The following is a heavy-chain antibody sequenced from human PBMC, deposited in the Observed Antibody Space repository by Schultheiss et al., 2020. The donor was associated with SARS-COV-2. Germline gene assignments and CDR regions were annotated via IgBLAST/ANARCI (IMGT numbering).Heavy chain of an antibody. CDR3: ARQIRGWWNDYYYYYGMDV. V-gene: IGHV5-51*01. Sequence: GESLKISCKGSGYSFTSYWIGWVRQMPGKGLEWMGIIYPGDSDTRYSPSFQGQVTISADKSISTAYLQWSSLKASDTAMYYCARQIRGWWNDYYYYYGMDVWGQGTTVTVSS. CDR2: IYPGDSDT. D-gene: IGHD6-19*01. J-gene: IGHJ6*02. CDR1: GYSFTSYW.